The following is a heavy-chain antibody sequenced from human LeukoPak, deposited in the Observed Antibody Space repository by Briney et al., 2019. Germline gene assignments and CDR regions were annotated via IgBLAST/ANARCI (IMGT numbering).Heavy chain of an antibody. Sequence: PGGSLRLSCAASGFIFSNYWMAWVRQGPGEGPEWVANINQCGSEKYYVDSVRGRFTISRDNAKNSLDLQMNSLRVEDTAIYYCARLVVPPGNRGWYYEHWGQGTLVTVSS. V-gene: IGHV3-7*03. CDR3: ARLVVPPGNRGWYYEH. J-gene: IGHJ4*02. D-gene: IGHD2-2*01. CDR2: INQCGSEK. CDR1: GFIFSNYW.